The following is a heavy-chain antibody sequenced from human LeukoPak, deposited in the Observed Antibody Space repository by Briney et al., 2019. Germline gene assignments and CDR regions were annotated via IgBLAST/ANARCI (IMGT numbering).Heavy chain of an antibody. V-gene: IGHV4-59*01. J-gene: IGHJ4*02. D-gene: IGHD3-10*01. Sequence: SETLSLTCTVSGGSISSYYWSWIRQPPGKGLEWIGYIYYSGSTNYNPSLKSRVTISVDTSKNQFSLKLSSVTAADTAVYYCASITMVRGVHVYYFDYWGQGTLVTVPS. CDR1: GGSISSYY. CDR2: IYYSGST. CDR3: ASITMVRGVHVYYFDY.